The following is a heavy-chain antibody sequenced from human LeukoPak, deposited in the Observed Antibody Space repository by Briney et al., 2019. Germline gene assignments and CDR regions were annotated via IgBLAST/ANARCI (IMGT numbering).Heavy chain of an antibody. J-gene: IGHJ4*02. Sequence: PGGSLRLSCAASGFTFSSYSMNWVRQAPGKGLEWVSVIYSGGSTYYADSVKGRFTISRDNSKNTLYLQMNSLRAEDTAVYYCGGFQVVPAAIAVDYWGQGTLVTVSS. CDR1: GFTFSSYS. V-gene: IGHV3-53*01. CDR3: GGFQVVPAAIAVDY. CDR2: IYSGGST. D-gene: IGHD2-2*02.